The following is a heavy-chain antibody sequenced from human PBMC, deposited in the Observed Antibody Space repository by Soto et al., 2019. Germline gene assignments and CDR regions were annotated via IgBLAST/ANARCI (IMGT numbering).Heavy chain of an antibody. CDR2: STGAGGST. J-gene: IGHJ6*02. CDR1: GFPFSSYA. V-gene: IGHV3-23*01. D-gene: IGHD4-4*01. CDR3: AKGHSDYQGDYNYYGMDV. Sequence: EVQLLESGGGLVQPGGSLRLSCAASGFPFSSYAISWVRQAPGKGLEWVAASTGAGGSTYKVDSEKGRFTISRDNSKKAVYLQMDGLRAEDTAIYYWAKGHSDYQGDYNYYGMDVWGQGTTVTVSS.